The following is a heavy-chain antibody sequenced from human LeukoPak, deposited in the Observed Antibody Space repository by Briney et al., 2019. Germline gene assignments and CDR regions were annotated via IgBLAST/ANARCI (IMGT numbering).Heavy chain of an antibody. CDR1: GFTFSSYT. Sequence: PGGSLRLSCAASGFTFSSYTMSWVRQAPGKGLAWVSGIYSSGTKTTYADSVKGRVTISRDNPRNTLYLQMNSLRAEDTAVYYCAKDETGFLNYFHYWGQGALVTVSS. V-gene: IGHV3-23*05. D-gene: IGHD3-3*01. J-gene: IGHJ4*02. CDR3: AKDETGFLNYFHY. CDR2: IYSSGTKT.